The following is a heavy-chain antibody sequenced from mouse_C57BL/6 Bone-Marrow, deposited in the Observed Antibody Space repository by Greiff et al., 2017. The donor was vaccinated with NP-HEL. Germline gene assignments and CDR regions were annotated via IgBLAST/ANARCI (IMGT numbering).Heavy chain of an antibody. V-gene: IGHV1-76*01. CDR1: GYTFTDYY. Sequence: QVQLQQSGAELVRPGASVKLSCKASGYTFTDYYINWVKQRPGQGLEWIARIYPGSGNTYYNEKFKGKATLTAEKSSSTAYMQLSSLTSEDSAVYFCARRRGVYYYAMDYWGQGTSVTVSS. CDR2: IYPGSGNT. CDR3: ARRRGVYYYAMDY. J-gene: IGHJ4*01.